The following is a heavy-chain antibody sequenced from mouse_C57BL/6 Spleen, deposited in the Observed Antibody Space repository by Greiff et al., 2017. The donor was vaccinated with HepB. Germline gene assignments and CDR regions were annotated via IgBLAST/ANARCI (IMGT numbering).Heavy chain of an antibody. CDR2: IDPSDSYT. Sequence: QVQLQQPGAELVMPGASVKLSCKASGYTFTSYWMHWVKQRPGQGLEWIGEIDPSDSYTNYNQKFKGKSTLTVDKSSSTAYMQLSSLTSEDSAVYYCARLANWDPPDYWGQGTTLTVSS. CDR3: ARLANWDPPDY. V-gene: IGHV1-69*01. CDR1: GYTFTSYW. D-gene: IGHD4-1*01. J-gene: IGHJ2*01.